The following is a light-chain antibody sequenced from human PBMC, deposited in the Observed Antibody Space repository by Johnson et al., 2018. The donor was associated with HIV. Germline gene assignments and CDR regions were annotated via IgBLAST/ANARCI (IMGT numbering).Light chain of an antibody. CDR2: EDN. CDR3: GIWDASLSSLYV. CDR1: VSNIESYF. Sequence: QAVLTQPPSVSAAPGQTVNISCSGNVSNIESYFVSWYQQLPGAAPTLLIYEDNKRPSGIPDRSSGSKSGATATLGITGLQTGDEADYYCGIWDASLSSLYVFGTGTTITVL. V-gene: IGLV1-51*02. J-gene: IGLJ1*01.